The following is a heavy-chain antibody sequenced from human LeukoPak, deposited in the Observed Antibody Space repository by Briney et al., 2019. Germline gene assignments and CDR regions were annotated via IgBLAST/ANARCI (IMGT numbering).Heavy chain of an antibody. J-gene: IGHJ6*02. CDR2: ISGSGGST. CDR1: GFTFSSYA. V-gene: IGHV3-23*01. CDR3: AKGQAVAGRGNYYYYGMDV. D-gene: IGHD6-19*01. Sequence: PGGSLRLSCAASGFTFSSYAMSWVRQAPGKGLEWVSAISGSGGSTYYADSVKGRFTISRDNSKNTLYLQMNSLRAEDTAVYYCAKGQAVAGRGNYYYYGMDVWGQGTTVTVSS.